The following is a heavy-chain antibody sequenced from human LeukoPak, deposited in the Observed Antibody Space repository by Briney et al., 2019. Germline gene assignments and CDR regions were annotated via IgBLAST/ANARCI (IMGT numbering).Heavy chain of an antibody. J-gene: IGHJ4*02. V-gene: IGHV5-51*01. CDR1: GYSFTDYW. CDR3: ARQGDYGSGKNFFDY. D-gene: IGHD3-10*01. CDR2: IYPGDSDT. Sequence: GESLKISCKVSGYSFTDYWIAWVRQMPGKGLEWMGIIYPGDSDTRYSLSFEGQVTFSADKSISTAYLQWSSLKASDTAMYYCARQGDYGSGKNFFDYWGQGTLVTVSS.